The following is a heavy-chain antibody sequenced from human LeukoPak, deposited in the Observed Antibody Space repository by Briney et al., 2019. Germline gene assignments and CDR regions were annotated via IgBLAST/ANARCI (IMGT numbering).Heavy chain of an antibody. CDR2: ISSSSSYI. CDR3: AREGRVAYYYYYMDV. V-gene: IGHV3-21*01. D-gene: IGHD3-3*01. Sequence: GGSLRLSCAASGFTFSSYSMHWVRQAPGKGLEWVSSISSSSSYIYYADSVKGRFTISRDNAKNSLYLQMNSLRAEDTAVYYCAREGRVAYYYYYMDVWGKGTTVTVSS. J-gene: IGHJ6*03. CDR1: GFTFSSYS.